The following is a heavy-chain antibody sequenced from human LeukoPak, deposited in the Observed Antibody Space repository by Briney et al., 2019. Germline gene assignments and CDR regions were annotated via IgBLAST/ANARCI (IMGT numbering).Heavy chain of an antibody. CDR2: IWYDASNK. V-gene: IGHV3-33*01. J-gene: IGHJ5*02. CDR1: GFTFSSFG. CDR3: VRGVGVSRFNYLDP. Sequence: GGSLRLSCAASGFTFSSFGMHWVRPAPGKGLEWVAVIWYDASNKYYADSVKGRFTISRDNSKNTLYLHMNSLRDDDTAVYYCVRGVGVSRFNYLDPWGQGTLVIVSS. D-gene: IGHD1-7*01.